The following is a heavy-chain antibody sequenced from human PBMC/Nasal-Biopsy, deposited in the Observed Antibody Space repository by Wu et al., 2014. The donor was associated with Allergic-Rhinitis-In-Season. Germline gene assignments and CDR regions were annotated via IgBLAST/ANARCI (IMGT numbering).Heavy chain of an antibody. Sequence: TLSLTCTVSGGSISSGSYYWSWIRQPAGKGLEWIGRIYTSGSTNYNPSLKSRVTMSVDTSKNQFSLKLSSVTAADTAVYYCARDQESGYSYGFGVWFDPGAREPWSPSPQ. CDR2: IYTSGST. J-gene: IGHJ5*02. D-gene: IGHD5-18*01. CDR1: GGSISSGSYY. CDR3: ARDQESGYSYGFGVWFDP. V-gene: IGHV4-61*02.